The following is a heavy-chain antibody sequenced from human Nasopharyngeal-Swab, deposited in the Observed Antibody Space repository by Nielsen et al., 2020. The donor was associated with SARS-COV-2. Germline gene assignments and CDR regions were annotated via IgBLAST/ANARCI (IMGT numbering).Heavy chain of an antibody. J-gene: IGHJ4*02. CDR2: TYYRSTWIN. CDR3: ARGAQRSDWV. Sequence: SCDIPGESVSSNSAAWHWIRKSASRGLEWLGRTYYRSTWINDYAISVKSRIIINPDTSKNQLSLQLNSVTTEDTAVYYCARGAQRSDWVWSQGTLFTVSS. D-gene: IGHD2-21*02. V-gene: IGHV6-1*01. CDR1: GESVSSNSAA.